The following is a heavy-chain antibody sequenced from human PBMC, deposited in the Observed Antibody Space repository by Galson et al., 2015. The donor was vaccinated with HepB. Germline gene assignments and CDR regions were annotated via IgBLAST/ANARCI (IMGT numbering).Heavy chain of an antibody. CDR2: IYHSGST. V-gene: IGHV4-38-2*01. CDR3: ATYGGYYYDSSGYYPSWFDP. CDR1: GYSISSGYY. D-gene: IGHD3-22*01. J-gene: IGHJ5*02. Sequence: ETLSLTCAVSGYSISSGYYWGWIRQPPGRGLEWIGSIYHSGSTYYNPSLKSRVTISVDTSKNQFSLKLSSVTAADTAVYYCATYGGYYYDSSGYYPSWFDPWGQGTLVTVSS.